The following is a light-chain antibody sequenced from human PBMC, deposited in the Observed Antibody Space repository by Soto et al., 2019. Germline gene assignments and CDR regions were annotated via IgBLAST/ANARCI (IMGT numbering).Light chain of an antibody. V-gene: IGLV2-14*01. CDR2: DVN. CDR3: SPYTTSRSYV. Sequence: QSVLTQPASVSGSPGQSITISCTGTSSDVGAFNYVSWYQQHPGKAPKLMVYDVNNRPSGVSNRFSGSKSGNTASLTISGLQAEDEADYYCSPYTTSRSYVFGGGTKVTVL. J-gene: IGLJ1*01. CDR1: SSDVGAFNY.